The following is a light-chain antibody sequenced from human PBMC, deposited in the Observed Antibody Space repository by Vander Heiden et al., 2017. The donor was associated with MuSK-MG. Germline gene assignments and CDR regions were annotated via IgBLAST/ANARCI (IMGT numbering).Light chain of an antibody. CDR3: SSYADINGL. CDR1: SSDVGNYNY. V-gene: IGLV2-8*01. Sequence: QPALTHPPSASGSLGQSVTISCTGTSSDVGNYNYVSWYQQHPGKAPNLMIYEVSKRPSGVPDRFSGSKSGNTATLTVSGLQAEDEADYYCSSYADINGLFGGGTTLTVL. CDR2: EVS. J-gene: IGLJ2*01.